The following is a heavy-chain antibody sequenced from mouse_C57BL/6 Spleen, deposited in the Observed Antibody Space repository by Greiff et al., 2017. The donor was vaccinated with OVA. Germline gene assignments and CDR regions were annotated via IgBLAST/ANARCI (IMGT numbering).Heavy chain of an antibody. D-gene: IGHD3-1*01. CDR3: ARGSGYFDY. Sequence: LQESGAELVRPGSSVQMSCKTSGYTFTSYGINWVTQRPGQGLEWIGYIYIGNGYTAYNEKFKGKATLTSDTSASTAYMQLSSLTSEDSAIDFCARGSGYFDYWGQGTTLTVSS. J-gene: IGHJ2*01. CDR1: GYTFTSYG. V-gene: IGHV1-58*01. CDR2: IYIGNGYT.